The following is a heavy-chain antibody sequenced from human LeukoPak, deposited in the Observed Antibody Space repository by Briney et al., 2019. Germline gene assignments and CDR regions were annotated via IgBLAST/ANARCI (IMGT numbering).Heavy chain of an antibody. J-gene: IGHJ4*02. D-gene: IGHD6-13*01. CDR1: GFTFSSYS. Sequence: GGSLRLSCAASGFTFSSYSMNWVRRAPGKGLEWVSSIRSDSTYLYYADSVKGRFTISRDDAKNPLYLQMNSLRAEDTAVYYCARARSNWYGDCWGQGTLVTVSS. CDR3: ARARSNWYGDC. V-gene: IGHV3-21*01. CDR2: IRSDSTYL.